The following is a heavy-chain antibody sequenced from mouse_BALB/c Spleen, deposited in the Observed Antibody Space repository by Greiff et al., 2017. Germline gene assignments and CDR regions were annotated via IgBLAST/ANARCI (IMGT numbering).Heavy chain of an antibody. CDR3: ARLITTWDYFDY. J-gene: IGHJ2*01. D-gene: IGHD2-4*01. V-gene: IGHV3-2*02. CDR1: GYSITSDYA. CDR2: ISYSGST. Sequence: EVHLVESGPGLVKPSQSLSLTCTVTGYSITSDYAWNWIRQFPGNKLEWMGYISYSGSTSYNPPLKSRISITRDTSKNQFFLQLNSVTTEDTATYYCARLITTWDYFDYWGQGTTLTVSS.